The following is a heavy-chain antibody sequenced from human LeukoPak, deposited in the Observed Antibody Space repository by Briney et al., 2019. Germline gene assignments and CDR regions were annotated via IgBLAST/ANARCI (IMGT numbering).Heavy chain of an antibody. Sequence: PGGSLRLSCAASGFTFSDYQMSWIRQAPGKGLEWVSYISNSGYTIYYADSVKGRFTIPRDNAKNSLYLQVNSLRAEDTAVYYCVRYSSSSMDYWGQGTLVTVSS. CDR2: ISNSGYTI. V-gene: IGHV3-11*01. CDR1: GFTFSDYQ. CDR3: VRYSSSSMDY. J-gene: IGHJ4*02. D-gene: IGHD6-6*01.